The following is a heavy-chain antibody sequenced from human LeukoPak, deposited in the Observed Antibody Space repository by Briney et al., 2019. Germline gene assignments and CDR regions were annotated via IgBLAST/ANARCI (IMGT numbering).Heavy chain of an antibody. V-gene: IGHV4-59*01. J-gene: IGHJ3*02. CDR2: IYYSGST. CDR3: ARDLVPPTYYYDSSGSTLDAFDI. Sequence: SETLSLTCTVSGGSISSYYWSWIRQPPGKGLEWIGYIYYSGSTNYNPSLKSRVTISVDTSKNQFSLKLSSVTAADTAVYYCARDLVPPTYYYDSSGSTLDAFDIWGQGTMVTVSS. CDR1: GGSISSYY. D-gene: IGHD3-22*01.